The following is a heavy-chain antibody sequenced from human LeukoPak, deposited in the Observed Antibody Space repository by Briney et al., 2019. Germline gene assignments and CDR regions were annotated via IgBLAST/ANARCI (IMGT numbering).Heavy chain of an antibody. CDR2: IYSGGST. J-gene: IGHJ4*02. CDR1: GFTVSSNY. V-gene: IGHV3-53*01. D-gene: IGHD6-13*01. Sequence: GGSLRLSCAASGFTVSSNYMSWVRQAPGKGLEWVLVIYSGGSTYYADSVKGRFTISRDNSKNTLYLQMNSLRAEDTAVYCCARGGQQLLDYFDYWGQGTLVTVSS. CDR3: ARGGQQLLDYFDY.